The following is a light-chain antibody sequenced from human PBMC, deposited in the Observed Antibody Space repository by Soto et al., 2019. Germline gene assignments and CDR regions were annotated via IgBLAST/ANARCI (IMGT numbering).Light chain of an antibody. CDR2: DAS. Sequence: EIVLTQSPGTLSLSPGERATLSCRASQSVSSINLAWYQQKPGQAPRLLIYDASSRATGIPDRFSGSGSGTDFTLTVSRLEPEDFAVYYCQRYGGSPPWTFRQGTKVEIK. CDR1: QSVSSIN. CDR3: QRYGGSPPWT. V-gene: IGKV3-20*01. J-gene: IGKJ1*01.